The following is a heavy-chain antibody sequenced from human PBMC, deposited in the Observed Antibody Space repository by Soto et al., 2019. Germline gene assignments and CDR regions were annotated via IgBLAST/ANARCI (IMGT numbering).Heavy chain of an antibody. J-gene: IGHJ5*02. CDR1: GGSISSGGYY. V-gene: IGHV4-31*03. CDR2: IYYSGST. CDR3: ARLLRPCSSTRCYHNWFDP. D-gene: IGHD2-2*01. Sequence: SETLSLTCTVSGGSISSGGYYWSWIRQHPGKGLEWIGYIYYSGSTYYNPSLKSRVTISVDTSKNQFSLKLSSVTAADTAVYYCARLLRPCSSTRCYHNWFDPWGQGTLVTVSS.